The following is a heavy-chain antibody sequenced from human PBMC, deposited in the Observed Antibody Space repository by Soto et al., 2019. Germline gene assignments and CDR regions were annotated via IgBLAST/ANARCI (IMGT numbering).Heavy chain of an antibody. CDR2: MNAKSGDT. Sequence: QAHLEQSGAELKMPGASVKVSCKASGYTFSDFDINWLRQASGQGPEWMGWMNAKSGDTFFPQRFQGKFNMTWDTSLSTADMEVGSLTSDDTAIYYCARGNPFTYAGFDFWGQVTTGAVS. CDR3: ARGNPFTYAGFDF. J-gene: IGHJ6*02. CDR1: GYTFSDFD. V-gene: IGHV1-8*01. D-gene: IGHD3-10*01.